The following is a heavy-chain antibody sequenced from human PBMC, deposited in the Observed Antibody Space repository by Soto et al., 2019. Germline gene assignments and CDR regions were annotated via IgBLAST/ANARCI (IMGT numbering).Heavy chain of an antibody. J-gene: IGHJ3*02. D-gene: IGHD2-15*01. V-gene: IGHV4-39*01. CDR3: ATLHIVVVVAATGSGAFDI. CDR1: GGSISSSSYY. Sequence: PSETLSVTCTVSGGSISSSSYYWGWIRQPPGKGLEWIGSIYYSGSTYYNPSLKSRVAISVDTSKNQFSLKLSSVTAADTAVYYCATLHIVVVVAATGSGAFDIWGQGTMVTVSS. CDR2: IYYSGST.